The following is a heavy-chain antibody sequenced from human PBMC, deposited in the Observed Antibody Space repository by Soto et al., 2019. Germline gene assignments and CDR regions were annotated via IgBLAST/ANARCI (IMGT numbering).Heavy chain of an antibody. Sequence: GGSLRLSCTASGFTYSSYCISRVRHAPGKGLEWVANIKQDGSEKYYVDSVKGRFTISRDNAKNSLYLQMSSLRAEDTAVYYCARDHSTSSGDYDYWGQGTLVTVSS. V-gene: IGHV3-7*01. CDR3: ARDHSTSSGDYDY. J-gene: IGHJ4*02. CDR1: GFTYSSYC. D-gene: IGHD6-6*01. CDR2: IKQDGSEK.